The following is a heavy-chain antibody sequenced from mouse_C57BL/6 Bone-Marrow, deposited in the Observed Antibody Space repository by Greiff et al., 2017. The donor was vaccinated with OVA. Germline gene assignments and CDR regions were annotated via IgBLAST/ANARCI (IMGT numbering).Heavy chain of an antibody. CDR2: ISYDCSN. Sequence: VQLKESGPGLVKPSPSLSLTCSVTGYSITSGYYWNCIRQFPGNKLEWIGYISYDCSNNYNPSRKNRISITRDTSKKQFFLKVNSVTTEDTATYDCASEEDNYLPFAYWGQGTLVTVSA. V-gene: IGHV3-6*01. CDR1: GYSITSGYY. CDR3: ASEEDNYLPFAY. J-gene: IGHJ3*01.